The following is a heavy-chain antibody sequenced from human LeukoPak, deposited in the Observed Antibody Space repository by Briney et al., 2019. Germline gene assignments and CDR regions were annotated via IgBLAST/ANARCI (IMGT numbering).Heavy chain of an antibody. J-gene: IGHJ4*02. CDR1: GFTFRSYA. CDR2: LNEDGGSK. V-gene: IGHV3-23*01. D-gene: IGHD3-22*01. CDR3: AKDEGYDPSGNFPFHFNS. Sequence: PGGSLRLSCAASGFTFRSYAMSWVRQAPGKGLEWVSVLNEDGGSKLYADPVKGRSTISRDNSQNTVYLHMNRLRAEDTAVYYGAKDEGYDPSGNFPFHFNSWGQGTLVTVSS.